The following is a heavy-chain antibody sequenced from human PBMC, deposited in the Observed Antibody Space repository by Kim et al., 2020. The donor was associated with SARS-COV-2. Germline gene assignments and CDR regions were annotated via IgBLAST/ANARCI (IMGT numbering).Heavy chain of an antibody. Sequence: GGSLRLSCAASGFTFSSYSMNWVRQAPGKGLEWVSSISSSSSYIYYADSVKGRFTISRDNAKNSLYLQMNSLRAEDTAVYYCARDSKIISSGWFYYYYGMDVWGQGTTVTVSS. CDR2: ISSSSSYI. D-gene: IGHD6-19*01. CDR1: GFTFSSYS. V-gene: IGHV3-21*01. J-gene: IGHJ6*02. CDR3: ARDSKIISSGWFYYYYGMDV.